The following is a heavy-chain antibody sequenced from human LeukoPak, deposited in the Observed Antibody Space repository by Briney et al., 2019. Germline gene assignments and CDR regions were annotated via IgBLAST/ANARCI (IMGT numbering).Heavy chain of an antibody. CDR2: IYYSGST. D-gene: IGHD3-9*01. J-gene: IGHJ4*02. Sequence: SETLSLTCTVSGGSISSYYWSWIRQPPGKGLEWIGYIYYSGSTNYNPSLKSRVTISVDTSKNQFSLKLSSVTAADTAVYYCARGMYDILTDYYNGIDYWGQGTLVTVSS. CDR3: ARGMYDILTDYYNGIDY. V-gene: IGHV4-59*01. CDR1: GGSISSYY.